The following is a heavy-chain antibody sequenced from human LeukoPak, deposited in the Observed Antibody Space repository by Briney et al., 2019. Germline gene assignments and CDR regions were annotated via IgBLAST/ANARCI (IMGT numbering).Heavy chain of an antibody. CDR3: ARGGLGILDY. J-gene: IGHJ4*02. Sequence: PSESLSLTCTVSGGSISSSYWSWIRQPPGKRRGWSGYIYYSGSTNYNPSLKSRVTISVDTSKNEFSLKLSSVTAADTAVYYCARGGLGILDYWGQGTLVTVSS. D-gene: IGHD7-27*01. CDR2: IYYSGST. V-gene: IGHV4-59*01. CDR1: GGSISSSY.